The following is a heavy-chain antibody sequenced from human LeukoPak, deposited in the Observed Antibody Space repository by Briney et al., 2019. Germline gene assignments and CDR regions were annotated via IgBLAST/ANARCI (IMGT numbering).Heavy chain of an antibody. V-gene: IGHV3-30*18. Sequence: GGSLRLSCAASGFTFSTYGMHWVRQAPGKGLEWVAIIAYDGSNKYYAASVKGRFTISRDNSKNTLYLQMNSLRAEDTAVYYCAKTASSGWYGALGYFDYWGQGTLVTVSS. CDR2: IAYDGSNK. D-gene: IGHD6-19*01. CDR3: AKTASSGWYGALGYFDY. J-gene: IGHJ4*02. CDR1: GFTFSTYG.